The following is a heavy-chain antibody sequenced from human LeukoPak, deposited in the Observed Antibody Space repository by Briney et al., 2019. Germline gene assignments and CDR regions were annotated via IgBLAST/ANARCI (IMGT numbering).Heavy chain of an antibody. Sequence: ASVKVSCKASGYTFTSYGISWVRQAPGQGLEWMGWISAYNGNTNYAQKLQGRVTMTTDTSTSTAYMELRSLRSDDTAVYYCATARRGYYCSSTSCLGTDYWGQGTLVTVSS. D-gene: IGHD2-2*01. CDR2: ISAYNGNT. CDR1: GYTFTSYG. V-gene: IGHV1-18*01. CDR3: ATARRGYYCSSTSCLGTDY. J-gene: IGHJ4*02.